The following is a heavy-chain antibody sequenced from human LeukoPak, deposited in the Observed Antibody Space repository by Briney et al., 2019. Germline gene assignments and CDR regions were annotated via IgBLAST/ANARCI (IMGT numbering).Heavy chain of an antibody. J-gene: IGHJ4*02. V-gene: IGHV4-61*02. Sequence: SQTLSLTCTVSGGSISSGSYYWSWIRQPAGKGLEWIGRIYTSRSTNYNPSLKSRVTISVDTSKNQFSLKLSSVTAADTAVYYCARGDSSGWISRFWGQGTLVTVSS. CDR1: GGSISSGSYY. CDR2: IYTSRST. CDR3: ARGDSSGWISRF. D-gene: IGHD6-19*01.